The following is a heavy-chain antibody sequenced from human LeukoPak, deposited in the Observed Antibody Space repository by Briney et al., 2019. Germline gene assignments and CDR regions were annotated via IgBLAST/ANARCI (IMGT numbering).Heavy chain of an antibody. D-gene: IGHD3-16*01. Sequence: GGSLRLSCAASGFTFSSYAMHWVRQAPGKGLEWVAVISYDGSNKYYADSVKGRFTISRDNSKNTLYLQMNSLRAEDTAVYYCARDPSSGGLGDAFDIWGQGTMVTVSS. CDR3: ARDPSSGGLGDAFDI. J-gene: IGHJ3*02. CDR1: GFTFSSYA. CDR2: ISYDGSNK. V-gene: IGHV3-30-3*01.